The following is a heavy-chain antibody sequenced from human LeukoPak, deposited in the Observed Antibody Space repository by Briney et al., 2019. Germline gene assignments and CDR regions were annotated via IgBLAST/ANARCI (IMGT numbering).Heavy chain of an antibody. D-gene: IGHD3-3*01. CDR2: INPNSGGT. J-gene: IGHJ4*02. Sequence: GASVKVSCKASGYTFTGYYMHWARQAPGQGLEWMGWINPNSGGTNYAQKFQGRVTMTRDTSISTAYMELSSLRSEDTAVYYCATENTIFGVVASNESGYWGQGTLVTVSS. CDR3: ATENTIFGVVASNESGY. CDR1: GYTFTGYY. V-gene: IGHV1-2*02.